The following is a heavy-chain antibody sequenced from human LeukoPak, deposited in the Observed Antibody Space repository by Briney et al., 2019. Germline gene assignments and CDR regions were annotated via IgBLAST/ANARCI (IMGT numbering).Heavy chain of an antibody. D-gene: IGHD1-26*01. CDR3: ARDRANSGSCYFDY. CDR2: ISSSSSYI. Sequence: GGSLRLSCAASGFTFSSYSMNWVRQAPGKGLEWVSSISSSSSYIYYADSVKGRFTISRDDAKNSLYLQMNSLRAEDTAVYYCARDRANSGSCYFDYWGQGTLVTVSS. V-gene: IGHV3-21*01. J-gene: IGHJ4*02. CDR1: GFTFSSYS.